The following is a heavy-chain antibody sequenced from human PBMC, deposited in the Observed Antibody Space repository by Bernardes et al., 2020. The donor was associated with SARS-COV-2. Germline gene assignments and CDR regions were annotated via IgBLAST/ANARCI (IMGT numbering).Heavy chain of an antibody. V-gene: IGHV3-30*18. CDR3: AKDRSIFWLGEGKNPFHP. J-gene: IGHJ5*02. CDR2: ISYEGSVK. CDR1: GFSFNNYA. D-gene: IGHD3-10*01. Sequence: GGSLRLSCATSGFSFNNYAMHWVRQAPGKGPEWVAVISYEGSVKYYADSVMGRFTISRDSSKNTLFLEMNSLRADDTAVYYCAKDRSIFWLGEGKNPFHPWGQGTLVTVSS.